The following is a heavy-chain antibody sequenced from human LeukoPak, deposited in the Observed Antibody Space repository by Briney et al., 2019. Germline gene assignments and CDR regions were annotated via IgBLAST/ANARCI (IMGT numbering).Heavy chain of an antibody. D-gene: IGHD3-3*01. J-gene: IGHJ4*02. Sequence: GGSLRLSCAASGFTFSSYSMNWVRQAPGEGLEWVSSISSSSSYIYYADSVKGRFTISRDNAKNSLYLQMNSLRAEDTAVYYCARGSTIFGVCPLDYWGQGTLVTVSS. V-gene: IGHV3-21*01. CDR1: GFTFSSYS. CDR3: ARGSTIFGVCPLDY. CDR2: ISSSSSYI.